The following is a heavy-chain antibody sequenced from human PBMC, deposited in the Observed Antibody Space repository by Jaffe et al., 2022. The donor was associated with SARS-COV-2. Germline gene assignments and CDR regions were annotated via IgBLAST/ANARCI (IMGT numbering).Heavy chain of an antibody. CDR3: ARDRTHALYYYYYGMDV. V-gene: IGHV1-2*06. Sequence: QVQLVQSGAEVKKPGASVKVSCKASGYTFTGYYMHWVRQAPGQGLEWMGRINPNSGGTNYAQKFQGRVTMTRDTSISTAYMELSRLRSDDTAVYYCARDRTHALYYYYYGMDVWGQGTTVTVSS. J-gene: IGHJ6*02. CDR2: INPNSGGT. CDR1: GYTFTGYY.